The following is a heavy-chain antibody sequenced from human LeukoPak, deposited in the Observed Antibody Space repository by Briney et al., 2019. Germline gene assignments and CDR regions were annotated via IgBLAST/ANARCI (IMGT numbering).Heavy chain of an antibody. CDR1: GYTFTPYG. D-gene: IGHD2/OR15-2a*01. Sequence: ASVKVSCKASGYTFTPYGISWVRQAPGQGLEWMGWISAYNGNINYAQKLQGRVAMTTDTSTSTAYMELRSLRSDDTAVYFCARDERAYCTSTTNCPYFDYWGQGTLVTVSS. CDR3: ARDERAYCTSTTNCPYFDY. V-gene: IGHV1-18*01. J-gene: IGHJ4*02. CDR2: ISAYNGNI.